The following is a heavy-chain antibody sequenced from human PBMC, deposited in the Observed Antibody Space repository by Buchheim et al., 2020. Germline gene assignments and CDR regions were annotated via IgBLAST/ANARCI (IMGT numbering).Heavy chain of an antibody. CDR2: IGRRNSAI. J-gene: IGHJ6*02. CDR3: ARRDSSRGMDV. Sequence: EVQLVESGGGLVQPGGSLRLSCAASGFTFSTYSMNWVRPAPGKGLEWISYIGRRNSAIYYADSVKGRFTISRDDAQNSLHLQMNSLRDEDTAVYYCARRDSSRGMDVWGQGTT. V-gene: IGHV3-48*02. D-gene: IGHD3-22*01. CDR1: GFTFSTYS.